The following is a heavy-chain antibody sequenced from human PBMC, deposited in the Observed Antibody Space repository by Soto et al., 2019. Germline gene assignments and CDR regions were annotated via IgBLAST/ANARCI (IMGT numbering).Heavy chain of an antibody. J-gene: IGHJ4*02. V-gene: IGHV3-30*18. D-gene: IGHD6-13*01. CDR2: ISYDGSNK. CDR3: AKERQIAAAGSPFDY. CDR1: GFTFSSYG. Sequence: GGSLRLSCAASGFTFSSYGMHWVRQAPGKGLEWVAVISYDGSNKYYADSVKGRFTISRDNSKNTLYLQMNSLRAEDTAVYSCAKERQIAAAGSPFDYWGQGTLVTVSS.